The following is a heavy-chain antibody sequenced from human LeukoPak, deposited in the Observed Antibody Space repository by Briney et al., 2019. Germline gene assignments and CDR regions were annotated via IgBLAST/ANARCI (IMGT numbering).Heavy chain of an antibody. V-gene: IGHV4-34*01. J-gene: IGHJ4*02. CDR3: ARGLYDSGDYYYGIRTYYFDN. Sequence: PSETLSLTCAVSGTSFSSDYWTWIRQPPGKGLDWIAEINHSGRSNYNPSLKSRVAISVDTSKNQFSLNLSSVTAADTARYYCARGLYDSGDYYYGIRTYYFDNWGQGTLVTVSS. CDR1: GTSFSSDY. D-gene: IGHD3-22*01. CDR2: INHSGRS.